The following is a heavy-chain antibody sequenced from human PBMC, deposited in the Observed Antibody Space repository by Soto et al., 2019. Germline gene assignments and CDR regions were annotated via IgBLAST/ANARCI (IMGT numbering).Heavy chain of an antibody. CDR3: TTDPNSSDSGSYSIYYYGMDV. CDR2: IKSKTDGGTT. Sequence: GGSLRLSCAASGFTFSNAWMNWVRQAPGKGLEWVGRIKSKTDGGTTDYAAPVKGRFTISRDDSKNTLYLQMNSLKTEDTAVYYCTTDPNSSDSGSYSIYYYGMDVWGQGTTVTVSS. J-gene: IGHJ6*02. V-gene: IGHV3-15*07. CDR1: GFTFSNAW. D-gene: IGHD1-26*01.